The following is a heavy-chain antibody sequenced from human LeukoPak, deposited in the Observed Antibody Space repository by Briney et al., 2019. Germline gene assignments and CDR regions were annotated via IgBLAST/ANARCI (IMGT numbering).Heavy chain of an antibody. V-gene: IGHV4-31*03. CDR2: IYYSGST. D-gene: IGHD3-10*01. Sequence: PSETLSLTCTVSGASISSGGYYWSWIRQHPGKGLEWIGYIYYSGSTYYNPSLKSRVTISVDTSKNQFSLKLSSVTAADTAVYYCARGRAYYYGSGSSHFDYWGQGTLVTVSS. CDR1: GASISSGGYY. CDR3: ARGRAYYYGSGSSHFDY. J-gene: IGHJ4*02.